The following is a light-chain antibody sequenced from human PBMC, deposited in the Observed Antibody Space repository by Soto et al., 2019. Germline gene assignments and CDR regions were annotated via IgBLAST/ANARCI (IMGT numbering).Light chain of an antibody. J-gene: IGLJ1*01. CDR3: QSYDSSLSGGV. CDR1: NSNIGAGYD. Sequence: QSVLTQPPSVSGAPGQRVTISCTGSNSNIGAGYDVHWYQHLPGTAPKLLIYGNTNRPSGVPDRFSGTKSGTSASLAITGLQAEDEADYYCQSYDSSLSGGVFGTGTKLTVL. CDR2: GNT. V-gene: IGLV1-40*01.